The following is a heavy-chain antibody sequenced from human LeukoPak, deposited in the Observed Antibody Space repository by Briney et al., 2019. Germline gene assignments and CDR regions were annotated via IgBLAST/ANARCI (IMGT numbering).Heavy chain of an antibody. D-gene: IGHD6-19*01. CDR1: GGSFSGYY. Sequence: SETLSLTCAVYGGSFSGYYWSWIRQPPGKGLEWIGEINHSGSTNYNPSLKSRVTISVDTSKNQFSLKLSSVTAADTAVYYCARRGTRSGSKRGIDYWGQGTLVTVSS. CDR3: ARRGTRSGSKRGIDY. V-gene: IGHV4-34*01. J-gene: IGHJ4*02. CDR2: INHSGST.